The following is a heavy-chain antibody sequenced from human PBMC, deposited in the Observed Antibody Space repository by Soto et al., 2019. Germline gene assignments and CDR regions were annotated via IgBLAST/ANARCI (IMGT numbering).Heavy chain of an antibody. J-gene: IGHJ4*02. Sequence: QVPLVESGGGVVQPGRSLRLSCAASGFTFSSYGMHWVRQAPGKGLEWVAVISYDGSNKYYADSVKGRFTISRDNSKNTLYLQMNSLRAEDTAVYYCAKEYYYDSSGYLGAFDYWGQGTLVTVSS. CDR2: ISYDGSNK. CDR3: AKEYYYDSSGYLGAFDY. CDR1: GFTFSSYG. D-gene: IGHD3-22*01. V-gene: IGHV3-30*18.